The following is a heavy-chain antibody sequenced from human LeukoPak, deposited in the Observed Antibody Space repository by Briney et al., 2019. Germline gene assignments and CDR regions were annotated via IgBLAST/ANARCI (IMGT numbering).Heavy chain of an antibody. CDR2: IYYSGST. Sequence: SETLSLTCTVSGGSISSYYWSWIRQPPGKGLEWIGYIYYSGSTNYNPSLRSRVTISVDTSKNQFSLKLSSVTAADTAVYYCARVRKGYFDWLLFDYWGQGTLVTVSS. J-gene: IGHJ4*02. V-gene: IGHV4-59*01. CDR1: GGSISSYY. CDR3: ARVRKGYFDWLLFDY. D-gene: IGHD3-9*01.